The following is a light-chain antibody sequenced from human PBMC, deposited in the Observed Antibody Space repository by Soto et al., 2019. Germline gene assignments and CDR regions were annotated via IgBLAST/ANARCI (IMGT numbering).Light chain of an antibody. CDR1: QSVSNNY. Sequence: EIVLMQYPGTLSLSPRERATLSCRASQSVSNNYVAWYQQKPGQAPRLLIAGASSRATGIPDRFSGSGSGTDFTLTISRLEPEDFAVYYCQQYGSSPPLTFGGGTKVEIK. J-gene: IGKJ4*01. CDR3: QQYGSSPPLT. V-gene: IGKV3-20*01. CDR2: GAS.